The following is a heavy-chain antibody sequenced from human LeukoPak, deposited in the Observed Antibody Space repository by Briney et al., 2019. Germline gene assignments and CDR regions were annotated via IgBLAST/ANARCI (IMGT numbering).Heavy chain of an antibody. Sequence: ASVKVSCKAPGYTFTGYYMLWVRQAPGQGLEWMGWINPNSGGTNYAQKFQGWVTMTRDTSISTAYMELSRLRSDDTAVYYCARGASRGFDYWGQGTLVTVSS. D-gene: IGHD6-13*01. J-gene: IGHJ4*02. V-gene: IGHV1-2*04. CDR3: ARGASRGFDY. CDR1: GYTFTGYY. CDR2: INPNSGGT.